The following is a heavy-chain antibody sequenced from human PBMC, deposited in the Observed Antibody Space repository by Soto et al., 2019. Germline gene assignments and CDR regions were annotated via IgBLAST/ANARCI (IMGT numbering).Heavy chain of an antibody. CDR2: ISAYNGNT. CDR1: GYTFTSYG. D-gene: IGHD3-10*01. CDR3: ASNYLYYYGSGNTNYYGMDV. Sequence: GASVKVSCKASGYTFTSYGISWVRQAPGQGLEWMGWISAYNGNTNYAQKLQGRVTMTTDTSTSTAYMELRSLRSDDTAVYYCASNYLYYYGSGNTNYYGMDVWGQGTTVTVCS. V-gene: IGHV1-18*01. J-gene: IGHJ6*02.